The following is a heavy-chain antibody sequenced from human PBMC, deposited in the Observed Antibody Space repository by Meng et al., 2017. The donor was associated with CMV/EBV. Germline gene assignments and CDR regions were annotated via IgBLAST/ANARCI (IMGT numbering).Heavy chain of an antibody. V-gene: IGHV1-69*10. D-gene: IGHD6-6*01. CDR2: IIPILGIA. CDR3: ARDRGLAARPDV. CDR1: GGTFSSYA. J-gene: IGHJ6*02. Sequence: SVKVSCKASGGTFSSYAISWVRQAPGQGLEWMGGIIPILGIANYAQKFQGRVTITADKSTSTAYVELSSLRSEDTAVYYCARDRGLAARPDVWGQGTTVTVSS.